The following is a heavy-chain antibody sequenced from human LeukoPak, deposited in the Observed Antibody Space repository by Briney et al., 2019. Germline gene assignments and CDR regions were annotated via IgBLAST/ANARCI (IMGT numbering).Heavy chain of an antibody. CDR1: GGSISSGGYY. CDR2: IYHSGST. V-gene: IGHV4-30-2*01. D-gene: IGHD3-3*01. CDR3: ARAIDERRFLEWLPRGWFDP. J-gene: IGHJ5*02. Sequence: PSEALSLTCTVSGGSISSGGYYWSWIRQPPGKGLEWIGYIYHSGSTYYNPSLKSRVTISVDRSKNQFSLKLSSVTAADTAVYYCARAIDERRFLEWLPRGWFDPWGQGTLVTVSS.